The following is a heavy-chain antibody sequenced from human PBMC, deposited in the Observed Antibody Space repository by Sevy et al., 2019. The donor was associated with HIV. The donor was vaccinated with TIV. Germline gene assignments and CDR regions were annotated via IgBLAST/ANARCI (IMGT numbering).Heavy chain of an antibody. V-gene: IGHV3-48*03. J-gene: IGHJ4*02. CDR3: ARDAYYYDSSGSPG. D-gene: IGHD3-22*01. Sequence: GGSLRLSCAASGFTFSSYEMNWVRQAPGKGLEWLSYISSSGSTIYYADSVKGRFTISRDNTKNSLYLQMNSLRAEDTAVYYCARDAYYYDSSGSPGWGQGTLVTVSS. CDR1: GFTFSSYE. CDR2: ISSSGSTI.